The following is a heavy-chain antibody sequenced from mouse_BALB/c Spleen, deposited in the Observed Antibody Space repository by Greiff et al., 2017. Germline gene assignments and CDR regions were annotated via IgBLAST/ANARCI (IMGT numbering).Heavy chain of an antibody. CDR2: IDPANGNT. J-gene: IGHJ4*01. CDR3: ARDDGYNYAMDY. CDR1: GFNIKDTY. D-gene: IGHD2-3*01. Sequence: VQLQQSGAELVKPGASVKLSCTASGFNIKDTYMHWVKQRPEQGLEWIGRIDPANGNTKYDPKFQGKATITADTSSNTAYLQLSSLTSEDTAVDYCARDDGYNYAMDYWGQGTSVTVSS. V-gene: IGHV14-3*02.